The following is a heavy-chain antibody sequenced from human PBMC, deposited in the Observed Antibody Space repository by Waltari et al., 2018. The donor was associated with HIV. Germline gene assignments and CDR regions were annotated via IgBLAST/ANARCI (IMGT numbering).Heavy chain of an antibody. J-gene: IGHJ5*02. CDR1: GSTFRSYD. CDR2: IGTAGDT. V-gene: IGHV3-13*01. D-gene: IGHD3-16*01. Sequence: EVQLVESGGGLVQPGGSLRLSCVAAGSTFRSYDLPWVRQATGKGLEWVSAIGTAGDTYYPGSVKGRFTISRENAKNSLYLQMNSLRAGDTAVYYCARGAPQGGFDPWGQGTLVTVSS. CDR3: ARGAPQGGFDP.